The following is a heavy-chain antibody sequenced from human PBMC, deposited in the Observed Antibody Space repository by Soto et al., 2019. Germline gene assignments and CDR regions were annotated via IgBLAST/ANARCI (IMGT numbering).Heavy chain of an antibody. CDR2: IYYSGST. CDR3: ARAGAEQLQNWFDP. Sequence: SETLSLTCTVSGGSISSGGYYWSWIRQHPGKGLEWIGYIYYSGSTYYNPSLKSRVTISVDTSKNQFSLKLSSVTAADTAVYYCARAGAEQLQNWFDPWGQGTLVTVSS. CDR1: GGSISSGGYY. D-gene: IGHD1-26*01. J-gene: IGHJ5*02. V-gene: IGHV4-31*03.